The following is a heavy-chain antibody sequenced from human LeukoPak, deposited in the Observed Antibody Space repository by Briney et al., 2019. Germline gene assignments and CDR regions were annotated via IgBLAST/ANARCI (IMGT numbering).Heavy chain of an antibody. J-gene: IGHJ4*02. CDR1: GFTFSSYS. CDR2: ISGSSSTI. D-gene: IGHD4-17*01. CDR3: ARALIGDYDKLDY. V-gene: IGHV3-48*01. Sequence: GGSLRLSCAASGFTFSSYSMNWVRQAPGKGLEWVSYISGSSSTIYYADSVKGRFTIARDNAKNSLYLQMNSLRAEDTAVYHWARALIGDYDKLDYWGQGTLVTVSS.